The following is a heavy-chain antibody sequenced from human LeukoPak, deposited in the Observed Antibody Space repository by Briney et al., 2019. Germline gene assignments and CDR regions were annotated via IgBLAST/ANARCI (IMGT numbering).Heavy chain of an antibody. Sequence: GGSLRLSCVASGFSFSKYWMNWVREAPGKGREGVANIKPDGSERHYVDSVRGRFTISRDNAKNSLYLQMNSLRVEDTAVYYCASEDGTFQYWGQGTLVTVSS. J-gene: IGHJ1*01. CDR2: IKPDGSER. CDR3: ASEDGTFQY. CDR1: GFSFSKYW. V-gene: IGHV3-7*03.